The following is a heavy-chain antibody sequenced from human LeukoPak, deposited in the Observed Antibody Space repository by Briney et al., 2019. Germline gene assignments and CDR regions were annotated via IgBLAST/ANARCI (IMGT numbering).Heavy chain of an antibody. V-gene: IGHV1-2*02. CDR1: GYTFTGYY. CDR3: ARTQIVVVPAATGDKYYYYYYGMGV. D-gene: IGHD2-2*01. CDR2: INPNSGGT. J-gene: IGHJ6*02. Sequence: ASVKVSCKASGYTFTGYYIHWVRQAPGQGLEWMGWINPNSGGTNYAQKFQGRVTMTEDTSTDTAYMELSSLRSEDTAVYYCARTQIVVVPAATGDKYYYYYYGMGVWGQGTTVTVSS.